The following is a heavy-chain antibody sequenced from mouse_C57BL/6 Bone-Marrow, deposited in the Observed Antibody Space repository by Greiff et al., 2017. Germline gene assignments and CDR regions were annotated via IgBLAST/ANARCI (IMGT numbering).Heavy chain of an antibody. Sequence: DVQLVESGGGLVKPGGSLKLSCAASGFTFSSYAMSWVRQTPEKRLEWVATISDGGSYTYYPDNVKGRFTISRANAKNNLYLQMSHLKSEDTAMYYCARGYYYGSSYGDYAMDYWGQGTSVTVSS. V-gene: IGHV5-4*01. CDR1: GFTFSSYA. CDR2: ISDGGSYT. CDR3: ARGYYYGSSYGDYAMDY. D-gene: IGHD1-1*01. J-gene: IGHJ4*01.